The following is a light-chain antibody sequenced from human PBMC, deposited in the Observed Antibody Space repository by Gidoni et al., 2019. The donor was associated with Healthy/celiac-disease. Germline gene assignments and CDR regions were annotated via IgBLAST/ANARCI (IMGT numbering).Light chain of an antibody. CDR3: QQYGSSPIT. J-gene: IGKJ5*01. CDR1: QSVSSSY. Sequence: EIVLTQSPGTLSLSPGERATLSCSSSQSVSSSYLAWYQQKPGQAPRLLLYGASSRATGIPDRFSGSGSGTDFTLTISRLEPEDFAVYYCQQYGSSPITFXQXTRLEIK. V-gene: IGKV3-20*01. CDR2: GAS.